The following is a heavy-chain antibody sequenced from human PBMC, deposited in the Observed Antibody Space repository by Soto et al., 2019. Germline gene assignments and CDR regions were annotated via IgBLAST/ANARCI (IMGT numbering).Heavy chain of an antibody. J-gene: IGHJ3*02. CDR1: GGSISSSSYY. V-gene: IGHV4-31*03. CDR2: IYYSGST. Sequence: PSETLSLTCTVSGGSISSSSYYWSWIRQHPGKGLEWIGYIYYSGSTYYNPSLKSRVTISVDTSKNQFSLKLSSVTAADTAVYYCARVRFGYSYDDDAFDIWGQGTMVTVSS. D-gene: IGHD5-18*01. CDR3: ARVRFGYSYDDDAFDI.